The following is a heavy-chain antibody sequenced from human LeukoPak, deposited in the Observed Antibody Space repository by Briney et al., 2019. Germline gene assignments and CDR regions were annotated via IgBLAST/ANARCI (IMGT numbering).Heavy chain of an antibody. CDR2: ISGDGGST. Sequence: GGSLRLSCAAPGFIFYNYAIHWVRQAPGQGLEWVSLISGDGGSTFYADSVRGRFTISRDNTRKSLSLQMSSLRSEDTALYYCARESETSGWYDYWGQGTLVTVSS. J-gene: IGHJ4*02. CDR3: ARESETSGWYDY. D-gene: IGHD6-19*01. V-gene: IGHV3-43*02. CDR1: GFIFYNYA.